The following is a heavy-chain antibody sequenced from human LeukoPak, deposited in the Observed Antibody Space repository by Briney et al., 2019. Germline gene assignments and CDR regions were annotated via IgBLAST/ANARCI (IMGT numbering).Heavy chain of an antibody. CDR2: IKSDGKT. D-gene: IGHD3-22*01. V-gene: IGHV3-74*01. J-gene: IGHJ1*01. CDR1: GFTFSSYW. Sequence: AGGSLRLSCAASGFTFSSYWMHWVRQAPGKGLVWVSRIKSDGKTNYADSVKGRFTISRDNAKNTVSLQMNSLRAEDTGVYYCARAPSESGGYYPEYFRHWGQGTLVTVSS. CDR3: ARAPSESGGYYPEYFRH.